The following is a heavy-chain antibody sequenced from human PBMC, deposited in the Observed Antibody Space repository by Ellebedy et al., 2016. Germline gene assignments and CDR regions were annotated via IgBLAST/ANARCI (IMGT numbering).Heavy chain of an antibody. CDR1: GFALRNHW. J-gene: IGHJ4*02. Sequence: GESLKISXVGSGFALRNHWMHWVRQAPGKGLEWVSTISAGGDNTQFADPVKGRFTVSRDNSRNTVYLQMNDLRVEDTALYYCRHGHYADYWGQGTLVTVSS. CDR3: RHGHYADY. D-gene: IGHD3/OR15-3a*01. CDR2: ISAGGDNT. V-gene: IGHV3-23*01.